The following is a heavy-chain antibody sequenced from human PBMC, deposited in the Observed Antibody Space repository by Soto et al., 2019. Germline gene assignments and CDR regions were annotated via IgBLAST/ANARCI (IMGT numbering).Heavy chain of an antibody. V-gene: IGHV1-2*02. CDR1: GYTFTGYF. CDR2: INPNSGAT. D-gene: IGHD3-3*01. CDR3: ARGGGTILAPLP. Sequence: ASVKVSCKASGYTFTGYFIHWVRQAPGQGLEWMGWINPNSGATKYAQKFQGRVTMTRDTSISTAYMELTMLRSDDTAVYYCARGGGTILAPLPWGQGTLVTVSS. J-gene: IGHJ5*02.